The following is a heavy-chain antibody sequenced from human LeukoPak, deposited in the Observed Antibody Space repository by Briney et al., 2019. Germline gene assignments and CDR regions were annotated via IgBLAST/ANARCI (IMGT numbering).Heavy chain of an antibody. CDR1: GFTFSTYA. Sequence: PGGSLRLSCAASGFTFSTYAMSWVRQAPGKGLVWVSRINSDGSSTSYADSVKGRFTISRDNAKNTLYLQMNSLRAEDTAVYYCARRLTQYDCFDPWGQGILVTVSS. D-gene: IGHD2-2*01. CDR3: ARRLTQYDCFDP. CDR2: INSDGSST. V-gene: IGHV3-74*01. J-gene: IGHJ5*02.